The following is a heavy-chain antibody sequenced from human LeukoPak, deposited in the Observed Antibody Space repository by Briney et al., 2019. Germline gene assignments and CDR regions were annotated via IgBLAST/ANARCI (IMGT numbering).Heavy chain of an antibody. CDR3: ARGYYDSSGPDY. Sequence: ASVKVSCKASGYTFTSYYMHWVRQAPGQGLEWMGWINPNSGGTNYAQKFQGRVTMTRDTSISTAYMELSRLRSDDTAVYYCARGYYDSSGPDYWGQGTLVTVSS. J-gene: IGHJ4*02. V-gene: IGHV1-2*02. CDR2: INPNSGGT. D-gene: IGHD3-22*01. CDR1: GYTFTSYY.